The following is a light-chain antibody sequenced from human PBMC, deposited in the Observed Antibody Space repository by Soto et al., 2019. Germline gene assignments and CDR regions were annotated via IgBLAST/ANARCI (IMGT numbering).Light chain of an antibody. CDR2: GAS. J-gene: IGKJ2*01. Sequence: EIVLTQSPGTLSLSPGERATLSCRASQSVSSSYLAWYQQKPGQAPRLLIYGASSRATGIPERFSGSGSGTDFTLTISSLEPEDFAVYYCQQYGSSPPMYTFGQGTKLEIK. CDR1: QSVSSSY. CDR3: QQYGSSPPMYT. V-gene: IGKV3-20*01.